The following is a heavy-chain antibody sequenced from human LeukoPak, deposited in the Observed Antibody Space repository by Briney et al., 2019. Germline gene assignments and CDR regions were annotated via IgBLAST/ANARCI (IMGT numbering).Heavy chain of an antibody. V-gene: IGHV4-59*01. Sequence: SETLSLTCTVSGGSISSYYWSWIRQSPGKGLEWIGYIYSSGSTNYNPSLKSRVTISVDTSKNQFSLKLSSVTAADTAVYYCARAAGIAAPAGGLTEDYWGQGTLVTVSS. D-gene: IGHD6-13*01. CDR1: GGSISSYY. CDR3: ARAAGIAAPAGGLTEDY. J-gene: IGHJ4*02. CDR2: IYSSGST.